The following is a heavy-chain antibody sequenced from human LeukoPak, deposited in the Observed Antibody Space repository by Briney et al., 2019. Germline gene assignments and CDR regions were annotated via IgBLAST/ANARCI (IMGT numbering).Heavy chain of an antibody. D-gene: IGHD3-3*01. CDR2: ISGSGGST. CDR3: AKDRAAFGVVTDY. Sequence: GGSLRLSCAASGFTFSSYAMRWVRQAPGKGLEWVSAISGSGGSTYYADSVKGRFTISRDNSKNTLYLQMNSLRAEDTAVYYCAKDRAAFGVVTDYWGQGTLVTVSS. V-gene: IGHV3-23*01. J-gene: IGHJ4*02. CDR1: GFTFSSYA.